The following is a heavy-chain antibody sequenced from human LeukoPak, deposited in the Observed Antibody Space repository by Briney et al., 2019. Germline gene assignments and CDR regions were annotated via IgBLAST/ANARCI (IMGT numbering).Heavy chain of an antibody. CDR1: GFTFSSYE. CDR3: ARISSLAVAGIN. Sequence: GGSLRLSCAASGFTFSSYEMDWVRQAPGKGLEWVSYISSSGSTIYYADSVKGRFTISRDNAKNSLYLQMNSLRAEDTAVYYCARISSLAVAGINWGQGTLVTVSS. D-gene: IGHD6-19*01. CDR2: ISSSGSTI. J-gene: IGHJ4*02. V-gene: IGHV3-48*03.